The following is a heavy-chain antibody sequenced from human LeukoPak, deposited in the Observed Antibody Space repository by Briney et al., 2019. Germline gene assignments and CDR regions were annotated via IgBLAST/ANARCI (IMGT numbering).Heavy chain of an antibody. D-gene: IGHD6-13*01. CDR2: IYYSGST. V-gene: IGHV4-59*12. CDR1: GGSISSYY. J-gene: IGHJ5*02. CDR3: ARAEPAAAGATRANWFDP. Sequence: PSETLSLTCTVSGGSISSYYWSWIRQPPGKGLEWIGYIYYSGSTNYNPSLKSRVTISVDTSKNQFSLKLSSVTAADTAVYYCARAEPAAAGATRANWFDPWGQGTLVTVSS.